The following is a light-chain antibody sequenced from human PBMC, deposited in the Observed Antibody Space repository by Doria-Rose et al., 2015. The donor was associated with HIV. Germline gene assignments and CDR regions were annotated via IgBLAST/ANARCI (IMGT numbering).Light chain of an antibody. CDR2: WAS. CDR1: QSLLYTSKHY. V-gene: IGKV4-1*01. Sequence: EIVMTQSPESLGMSLGERATLNCKSNQSLLYTSKHYLAWYQQKPGQPPKLLIYWASTRQSSVPARFSGSGSGTDFTLTISSLEAEDVAVYYCQQYYDTPSFGPGTTVDIK. CDR3: QQYYDTPS. J-gene: IGKJ3*01.